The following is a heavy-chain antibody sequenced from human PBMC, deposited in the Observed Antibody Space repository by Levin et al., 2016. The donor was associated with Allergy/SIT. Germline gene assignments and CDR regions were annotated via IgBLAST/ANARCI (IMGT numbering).Heavy chain of an antibody. D-gene: IGHD3-3*01. CDR2: IYYSGST. CDR3: ARRDYDLNWFDP. J-gene: IGHJ5*02. Sequence: GSLRLSCTVSGGSISSSSYYWGWIRQPPGKGLEWIGSIYYSGSTYYNPSLKSRVTISVDTSKNQFSLKLSSVTAADTAVYYCARRDYDLNWFDPWGQGTLVTVSS. V-gene: IGHV4-39*01. CDR1: GGSISSSSYY.